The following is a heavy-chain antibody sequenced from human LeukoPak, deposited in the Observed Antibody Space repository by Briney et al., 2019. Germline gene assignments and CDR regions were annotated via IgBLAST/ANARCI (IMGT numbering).Heavy chain of an antibody. Sequence: PSETLSLTCTVSGGSISSSSYYWGSVRQPPGKGLEWIGSIYYSGSTYYNPSLKSRVTISVDTSKNQFSLKLSSVTAADTAVYYCARHLSYVDIVVVPADNWFDPWGQGTLVTVSS. D-gene: IGHD2-2*03. J-gene: IGHJ5*02. V-gene: IGHV4-39*01. CDR1: GGSISSSSYY. CDR2: IYYSGST. CDR3: ARHLSYVDIVVVPADNWFDP.